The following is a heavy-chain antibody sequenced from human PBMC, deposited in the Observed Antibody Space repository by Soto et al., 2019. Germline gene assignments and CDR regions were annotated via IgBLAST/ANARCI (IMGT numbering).Heavy chain of an antibody. J-gene: IGHJ4*02. CDR3: ARESEDLTSNFDY. V-gene: IGHV3-23*01. Sequence: GGSLRLSCAASGFTFSSYAMSWVRQSPGKGLEWVSAISGSGGSTYYADSVKGRFTISRDNSKNTLYLQMNSLRAEDTAVYYCARESEDLTSNFDYWGQGTLVTVSS. CDR1: GFTFSSYA. CDR2: ISGSGGST.